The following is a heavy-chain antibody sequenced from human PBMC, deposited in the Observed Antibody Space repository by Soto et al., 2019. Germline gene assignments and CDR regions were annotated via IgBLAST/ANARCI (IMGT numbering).Heavy chain of an antibody. V-gene: IGHV6-1*01. Sequence: SQTLSLTCAISGDSVSSNSAAWNWIRQSPSRGLEWLGRTYYRSKWYNDYADSVKGRFTISRDNAKNSLYLQMNSLRAEDTAVYYCARRGSSSGGRVYWGQGTLVTVSS. D-gene: IGHD6-6*01. CDR2: TYYRSKWYN. CDR1: GDSVSSNSAA. CDR3: ARRGSSSGGRVY. J-gene: IGHJ4*02.